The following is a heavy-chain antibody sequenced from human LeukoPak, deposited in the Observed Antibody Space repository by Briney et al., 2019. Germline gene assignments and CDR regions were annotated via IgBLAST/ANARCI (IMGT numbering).Heavy chain of an antibody. Sequence: ASVTVSFKASGYTFNAYYMHWVRQAPGQGLEWMGWININSGGTNYAQNFQGRVTMTRDTSISTAYMELSGLRSDDTAIYYCARRTAVATEWGFSYWGQGTLVTVSS. CDR3: ARRTAVATEWGFSY. CDR1: GYTFNAYY. D-gene: IGHD6-19*01. V-gene: IGHV1-2*02. CDR2: ININSGGT. J-gene: IGHJ4*02.